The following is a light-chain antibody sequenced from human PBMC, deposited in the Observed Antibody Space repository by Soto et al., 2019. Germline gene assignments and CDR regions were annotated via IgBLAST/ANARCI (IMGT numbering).Light chain of an antibody. CDR2: WAS. V-gene: IGKV4-1*01. J-gene: IGKJ1*01. CDR1: QTILHSSNNKNF. CDR3: HQYYTTPWT. Sequence: DIVMTQSPDSLAVSLGERATINCKSGQTILHSSNNKNFLAWYQQKPGQPPKLLIYWASTRGSGVPDRFSGSGSGTNFTLTISSLQAEDVAVYYCHQYYTTPWTFGQGTKV.